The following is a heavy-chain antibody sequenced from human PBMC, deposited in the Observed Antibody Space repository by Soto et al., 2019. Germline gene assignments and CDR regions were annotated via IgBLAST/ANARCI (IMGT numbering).Heavy chain of an antibody. CDR2: IYYSGST. D-gene: IGHD3-10*01. Sequence: SETLSLTCTVSGGSISSSSYYWGWIRQPPGKGLEWIGSIYYSGSTYYNPSLKSRVTISVDTSKNQFSLKLSSVTAADTAVYYCARHLAEDSGSYYFPVLYYYYMDVWGKGTTVTVSS. V-gene: IGHV4-39*01. CDR1: GGSISSSSYY. CDR3: ARHLAEDSGSYYFPVLYYYYMDV. J-gene: IGHJ6*03.